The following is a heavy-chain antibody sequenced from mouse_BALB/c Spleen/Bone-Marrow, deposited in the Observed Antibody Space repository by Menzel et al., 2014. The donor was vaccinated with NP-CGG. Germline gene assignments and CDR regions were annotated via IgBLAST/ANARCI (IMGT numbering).Heavy chain of an antibody. CDR3: ARRDGYDGAWFAY. Sequence: EVKVVESGGCLVKPGGSLKLSCAASGFPFSRYDMSWVRQTPEKRLEWVATISSGGPYTYYPVSVKGRFTISRDNARNTLYLQMSGLRSEDTALYYCARRDGYDGAWFAYWGQGTLVTVSA. CDR2: ISSGGPYT. V-gene: IGHV5-9*02. J-gene: IGHJ3*01. CDR1: GFPFSRYD. D-gene: IGHD2-2*01.